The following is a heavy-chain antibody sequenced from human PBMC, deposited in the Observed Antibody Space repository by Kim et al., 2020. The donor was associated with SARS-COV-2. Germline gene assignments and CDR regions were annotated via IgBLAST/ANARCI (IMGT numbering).Heavy chain of an antibody. J-gene: IGHJ4*02. CDR1: GGSLTSYSYY. D-gene: IGHD6-19*01. CDR3: ARQVPGADRRFDY. V-gene: IGHV4-4*07. Sequence: SETLSLICTVSGGSLTSYSYYWSWIRQSAGKGLEWIGRVHASGRTNYNPSLKSRLTLSLDTSNHQMSIKLSSVTAADTAMYYCARQVPGADRRFDYWGQGILVTVSS. CDR2: VHASGRT.